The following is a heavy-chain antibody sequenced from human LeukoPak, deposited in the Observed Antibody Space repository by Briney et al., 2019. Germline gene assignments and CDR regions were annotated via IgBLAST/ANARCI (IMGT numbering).Heavy chain of an antibody. J-gene: IGHJ4*02. CDR2: INSDGTT. V-gene: IGHV3-74*01. CDR1: GFTFSSYW. CDR3: ARDGSLPDY. Sequence: GGSLRLSCAASGFTFSSYWMHWVRQVPGKGLVWVSRINSDGTTSYADSVKGRFTVSRNNAKNTLYLQMNNLRVEDTAVYYCARDGSLPDYWGQGTLVTVSS.